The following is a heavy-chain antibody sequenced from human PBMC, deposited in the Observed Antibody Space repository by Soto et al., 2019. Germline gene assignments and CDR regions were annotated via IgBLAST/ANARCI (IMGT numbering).Heavy chain of an antibody. CDR3: ARDLTPSRKGMDV. V-gene: IGHV3-33*01. CDR1: GFSISTYG. Sequence: QVQLVESGGGVAQPGGSLRLSCAASGFSISTYGMHWVRQAPGRGLEWVTVIWYDGSNTFYADSVKGRFTISRDNSKNTLFLQMNSLRGEDTALYYCARDLTPSRKGMDVWGQGTTVTVSS. J-gene: IGHJ6*02. CDR2: IWYDGSNT. D-gene: IGHD7-27*01.